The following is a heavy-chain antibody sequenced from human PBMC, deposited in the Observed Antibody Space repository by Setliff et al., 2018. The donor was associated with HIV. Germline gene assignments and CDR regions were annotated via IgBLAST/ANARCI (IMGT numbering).Heavy chain of an antibody. D-gene: IGHD3-10*01. CDR2: TYYRSTWRF. CDR1: GDNVSSGTSA. V-gene: IGHV6-1*01. J-gene: IGHJ3*02. CDR3: VRDRGISSFET. Sequence: SQTLSLTCAISGDNVSSGTSAWSWIGQSPSRGLEWLGRTYYRSTWRFGYADSVRGRISIAPDTSKNQFSMQLKSVTPEDAAVYFCVRDRGISSFETWGQGTKVTVSS.